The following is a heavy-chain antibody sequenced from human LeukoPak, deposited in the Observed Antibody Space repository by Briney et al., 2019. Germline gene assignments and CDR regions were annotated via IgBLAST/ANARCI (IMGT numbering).Heavy chain of an antibody. CDR2: INPSGGST. CDR3: ARDRRRIKKGDGVEVVVAIFYS. CDR1: GYTFTSYC. J-gene: IGHJ1*01. V-gene: IGHV1-46*01. Sequence: ASVTASCKVSGYTFTSYCMHRVRQAPGQGLEWMGIINPSGGSTSYAQKFQGRVTMTRDTSTSTVYMELSSLRSEDTAVYYCARDRRRIKKGDGVEVVVAIFYSWGQGRVVSVSS. D-gene: IGHD2-15*01.